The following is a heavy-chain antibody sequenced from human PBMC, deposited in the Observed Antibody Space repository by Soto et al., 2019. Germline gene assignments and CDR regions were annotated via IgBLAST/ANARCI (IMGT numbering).Heavy chain of an antibody. CDR2: ISSSSSAI. CDR3: ARDIMPRLGFYQCGMDV. V-gene: IGHV3-48*02. CDR1: GFTFSSYS. D-gene: IGHD3-3*02. Sequence: EVQLVESGGGLVQPGGSLRLSCAASGFTFSSYSMNWVRQAPGKGLEWVSYISSSSSAIYSADSVKGRFTISRDNSKNSLYLQLNSLRDEDTAVYYCARDIMPRLGFYQCGMDVCGQGTTVTVSS. J-gene: IGHJ6*02.